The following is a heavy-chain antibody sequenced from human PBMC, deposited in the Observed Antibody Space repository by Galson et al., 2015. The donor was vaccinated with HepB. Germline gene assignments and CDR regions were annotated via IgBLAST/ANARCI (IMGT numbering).Heavy chain of an antibody. V-gene: IGHV3-73*01. D-gene: IGHD2-2*01. J-gene: IGHJ5*02. CDR1: GFTFSGSA. CDR2: IRSKANSYAT. Sequence: SLRLSCAASGFTFSGSAMHWVRQASGKGLEWVGRIRSKANSYATAYAASVKGRFTISRDDSKNTAYLQMNSLKTEDTAVYFCTRRYCSSTSCYAGYNWFDPWGQGTLVTVSS. CDR3: TRRYCSSTSCYAGYNWFDP.